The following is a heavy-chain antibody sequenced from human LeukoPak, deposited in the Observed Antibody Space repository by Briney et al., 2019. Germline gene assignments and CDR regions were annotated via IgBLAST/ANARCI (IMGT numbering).Heavy chain of an antibody. J-gene: IGHJ4*02. D-gene: IGHD3-22*01. CDR1: GFTFISYS. V-gene: IGHV3-23*01. CDR2: ISGSGGST. Sequence: GGSLRLSCAASGFTFISYSMNWVRQAPGKGLEWVSAISGSGGSTYYADSVKGRFTISRDNSKNTLYLQMNSLRAEDTAVYYCAKGTNDSSDEDDYWGQGTLVTVSS. CDR3: AKGTNDSSDEDDY.